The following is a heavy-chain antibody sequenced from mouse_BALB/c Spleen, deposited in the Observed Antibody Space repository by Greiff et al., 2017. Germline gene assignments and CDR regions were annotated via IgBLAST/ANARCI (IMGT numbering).Heavy chain of an antibody. CDR1: GFSLTGYG. J-gene: IGHJ4*01. Sequence: QVQLQQSGPGLVAPSQSLSITCTVSGFSLTGYGVNWVRQPPGKGLEWLGMIWGDGSTDYNSALKSRLSISKDNSKSQVFLKMNSLQTDDTARYYCARDYYGNYDAMDYWGQGTSVTVSS. CDR2: IWGDGST. V-gene: IGHV2-6-7*01. D-gene: IGHD2-1*01. CDR3: ARDYYGNYDAMDY.